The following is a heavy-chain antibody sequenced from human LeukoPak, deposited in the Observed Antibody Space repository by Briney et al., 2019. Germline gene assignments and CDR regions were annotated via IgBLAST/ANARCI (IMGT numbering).Heavy chain of an antibody. CDR3: AKEFIAGDGHVDCDS. J-gene: IGHJ4*02. D-gene: IGHD5-24*01. CDR1: GFTISTYA. Sequence: GGSLRLSCAASGFTISTYAMTWVRQAPGKGLEWVSSITSSGATTYYADSVKGRFTISRDISKNTLYLQMNSLTAEDSAVYYCAKEFIAGDGHVDCDSWGQGTLVIVSS. V-gene: IGHV3-23*01. CDR2: ITSSGATT.